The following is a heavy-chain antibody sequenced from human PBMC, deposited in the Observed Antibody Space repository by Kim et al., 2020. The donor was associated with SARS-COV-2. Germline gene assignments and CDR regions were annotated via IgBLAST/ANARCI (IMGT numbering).Heavy chain of an antibody. D-gene: IGHD5-18*01. Sequence: GGSLRLSCAASGFTFSSYSMNWVRQAPGKGLEWVSSISSSSSYIYYADSVKDRFTISRDNAKNSLYLQMNSLRAEDTAVYYCARDLGYSYGLNYGMDVWGQGTTVTVSS. CDR3: ARDLGYSYGLNYGMDV. V-gene: IGHV3-21*01. CDR1: GFTFSSYS. CDR2: ISSSSSYI. J-gene: IGHJ6*02.